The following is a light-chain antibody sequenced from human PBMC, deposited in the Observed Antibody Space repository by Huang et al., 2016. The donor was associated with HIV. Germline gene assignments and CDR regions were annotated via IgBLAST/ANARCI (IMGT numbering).Light chain of an antibody. CDR2: DAS. CDR1: QDINNH. Sequence: DIQMTQSPSSLSAFVGDRVTLTFQASQDINNHLNLYQQKSGKAPKLLIYDASNLETGVPSRFSGSGSGTDFIFSISNLQAEDIATYYCQQYNNLPLTFGEGTKVEIK. CDR3: QQYNNLPLT. J-gene: IGKJ4*01. V-gene: IGKV1-33*01.